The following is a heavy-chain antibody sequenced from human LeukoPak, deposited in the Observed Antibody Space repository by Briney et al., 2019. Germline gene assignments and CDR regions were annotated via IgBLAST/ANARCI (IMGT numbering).Heavy chain of an antibody. J-gene: IGHJ5*02. CDR2: MSSSKSYI. CDR3: ARSRT. CDR1: GFTFNGFC. Sequence: GGSLRLSCTPSGFTFNGFCLTWFRQTPGKGLEWVASMSSSKSYIYYADSVKGRFTISRDNVKNSMDLQMDSLRAEDTAVYYCARSRTWGQGTLVTVSS. V-gene: IGHV3-21*06.